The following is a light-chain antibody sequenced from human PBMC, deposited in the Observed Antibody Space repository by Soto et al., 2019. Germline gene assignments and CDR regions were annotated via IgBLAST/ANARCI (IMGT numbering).Light chain of an antibody. Sequence: QSALTQPASVSGSPGQSITISCTGTSSDVGGYNYDSWYQQHPGKAPKLMIYDVSNRPSGVSNRFSGSKSGNTASLTISGLQAEDEADYYCSSYTSSRVFGGGTKLTVL. CDR3: SSYTSSRV. J-gene: IGLJ2*01. V-gene: IGLV2-14*01. CDR1: SSDVGGYNY. CDR2: DVS.